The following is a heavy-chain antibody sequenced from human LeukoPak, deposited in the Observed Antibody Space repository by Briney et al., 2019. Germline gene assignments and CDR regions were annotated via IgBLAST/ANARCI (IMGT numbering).Heavy chain of an antibody. CDR3: ARGPTSFLTGYYYYFDY. CDR1: GFTFSSYG. J-gene: IGHJ4*02. V-gene: IGHV3-30*03. D-gene: IGHD3-9*01. Sequence: GGSLRLSCAASGFTFSSYGMHWVRQAPGKGLEWVAVISYDGSNKYYADSVKGRFTISRDNSKNTLYLQMNSLRAEDTAVYYCARGPTSFLTGYYYYFDYWGQGTLVTVSS. CDR2: ISYDGSNK.